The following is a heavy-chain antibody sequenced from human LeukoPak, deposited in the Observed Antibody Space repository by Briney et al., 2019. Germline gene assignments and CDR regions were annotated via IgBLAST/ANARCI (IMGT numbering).Heavy chain of an antibody. CDR1: GFTFSDYY. Sequence: GGSLRLSCAASGFTFSDYYMSWIRQAPGKGLEWVSYISSSSSYTNYADSVKGRFTISRDNAKNSLYLQMNSLRAEDTAVYFCARVIGGIRYFDWYNWFDPWGQGTLVTVSS. V-gene: IGHV3-11*05. CDR2: ISSSSSYT. CDR3: ARVIGGIRYFDWYNWFDP. J-gene: IGHJ5*02. D-gene: IGHD3-9*01.